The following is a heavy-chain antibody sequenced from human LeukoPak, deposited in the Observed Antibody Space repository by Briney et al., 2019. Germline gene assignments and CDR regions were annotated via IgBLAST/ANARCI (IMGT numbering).Heavy chain of an antibody. CDR3: ARDSSGYLGFDY. V-gene: IGHV2-5*02. J-gene: IGHJ4*02. Sequence: KVSGPTLVDPTQTLTLTCTFSGFSLSTRGVGVAWIRQPPGKALEWLALIYWDDDKRYSPSVKSRLTITKDTSKNQVVLIMTNMDPVDTATYYCARDSSGYLGFDYWGQGTLVTVSS. CDR1: GFSLSTRGVG. D-gene: IGHD3-22*01. CDR2: IYWDDDK.